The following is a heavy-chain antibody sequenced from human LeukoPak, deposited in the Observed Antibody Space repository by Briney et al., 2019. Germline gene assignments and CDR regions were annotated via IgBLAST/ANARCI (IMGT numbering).Heavy chain of an antibody. D-gene: IGHD3-10*01. Sequence: GGSLRLSCAASGFTFSSYGMHWVRQAPGKGLEWVAFIRYDGSNKYYADSVKGRFTISRDNSKNTLYLQMNSLRAEDTAVYYCASYGSGSYWSYYYMDVWGKGTTVTVSS. CDR1: GFTFSSYG. CDR2: IRYDGSNK. J-gene: IGHJ6*03. CDR3: ASYGSGSYWSYYYMDV. V-gene: IGHV3-30*02.